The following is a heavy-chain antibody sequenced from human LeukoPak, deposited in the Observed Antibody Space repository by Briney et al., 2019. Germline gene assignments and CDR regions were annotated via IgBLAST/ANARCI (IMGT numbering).Heavy chain of an antibody. CDR1: GYTFTSYG. CDR2: ISAYNGNT. Sequence: ASVKVSCKASGYTFTSYGISWVRQAPGQGLEWMGWISAYNGNTNYAQKLQGRVTMTTDTSTCTAYMELRSLRSDDTAVYYCARDQDIVVVVAASEEPGFDYWGQGTLVTVSS. V-gene: IGHV1-18*01. J-gene: IGHJ4*02. D-gene: IGHD2-15*01. CDR3: ARDQDIVVVVAASEEPGFDY.